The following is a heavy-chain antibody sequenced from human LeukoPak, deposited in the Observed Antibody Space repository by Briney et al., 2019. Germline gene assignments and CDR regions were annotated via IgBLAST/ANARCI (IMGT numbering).Heavy chain of an antibody. CDR1: GFTFSTYW. J-gene: IGHJ4*02. D-gene: IGHD6-13*01. Sequence: GGSLRLSCEASGFTFSTYWMSWVRQAPGKGLEWVANIKQDGSEKYYVDSVKGRFTISRDNAKNSLCLQMNSLRAEDTAMYYCARDSAGNDYWGQGTLVTVSS. V-gene: IGHV3-7*01. CDR3: ARDSAGNDY. CDR2: IKQDGSEK.